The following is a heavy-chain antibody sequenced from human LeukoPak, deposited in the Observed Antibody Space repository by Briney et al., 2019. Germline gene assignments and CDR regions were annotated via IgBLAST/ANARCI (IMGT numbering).Heavy chain of an antibody. CDR1: GFTFSSYG. Sequence: GGSLRLSCAASGFTFSSYGMHWVRHAPGKGLEWLAFIRYDGSNKYYADSVKGRFTISRDNSKNTLYLQMNSLRAEDTAVYYCAKDLGGVPAATWYYFDYWGQGTLVTVSS. V-gene: IGHV3-30*02. J-gene: IGHJ4*02. D-gene: IGHD2-2*01. CDR2: IRYDGSNK. CDR3: AKDLGGVPAATWYYFDY.